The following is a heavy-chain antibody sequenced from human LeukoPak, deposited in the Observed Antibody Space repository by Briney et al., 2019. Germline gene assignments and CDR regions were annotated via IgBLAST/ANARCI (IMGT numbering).Heavy chain of an antibody. CDR2: ISAYNGNT. J-gene: IGHJ5*02. CDR3: PGPVLRFLEWPQGNWFDP. V-gene: IGHV1-18*01. CDR1: GYTFISYG. Sequence: GASVKVSCKASGYTFISYGISWVRQAPGQGREWMGWISAYNGNTDYAQKLEGRLTIITDTSTSKAYLELMNLRCVESAVFYFPGPVLRFLEWPQGNWFDPWGQGTLVTVSS. D-gene: IGHD3-3*01.